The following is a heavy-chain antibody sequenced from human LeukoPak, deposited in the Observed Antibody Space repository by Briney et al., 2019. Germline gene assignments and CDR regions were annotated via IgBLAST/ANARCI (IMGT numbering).Heavy chain of an antibody. CDR1: GDSVSSNSAA. CDR3: ARNGGYDYVFDY. J-gene: IGHJ4*02. V-gene: IGHV6-1*01. CDR2: TYYRSKWYN. D-gene: IGHD5-12*01. Sequence: SQTLSLTCAISGDSVSSNSAAWNWIRQSPSRGLEWLGRTYYRSKWYNDYAVSVKSRITTNPDTSKNQLSLQLNSVTPEDTAVYYCARNGGYDYVFDYWGQGTLVTVSS.